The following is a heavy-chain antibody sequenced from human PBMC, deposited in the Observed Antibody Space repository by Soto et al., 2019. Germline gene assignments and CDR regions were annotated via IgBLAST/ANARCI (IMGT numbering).Heavy chain of an antibody. Sequence: QVHLVQSGAEVKKPGASVKVSCQGSGYAFTTYGITWVRQAPGQGLEWMGWISARNGNTNYAQKLQGRVTVTRDTSPSTAYMELRSLRYDDTAVYYCARGRYGDYWGQGALVTVSS. V-gene: IGHV1-18*01. CDR2: ISARNGNT. CDR3: ARGRYGDY. J-gene: IGHJ4*02. D-gene: IGHD1-1*01. CDR1: GYAFTTYG.